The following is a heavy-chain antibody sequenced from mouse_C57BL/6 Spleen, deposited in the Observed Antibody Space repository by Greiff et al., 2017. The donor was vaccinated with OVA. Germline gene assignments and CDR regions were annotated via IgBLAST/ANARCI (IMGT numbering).Heavy chain of an antibody. CDR1: GFTFSSYT. CDR2: ISGGGGNT. V-gene: IGHV5-9*01. D-gene: IGHD4-1*01. CDR3: ARHANWDVWFAY. J-gene: IGHJ3*01. Sequence: DVKLVESGGGLVKPGGSLKLSCAASGFTFSSYTMSWVRQTPEKRLEWVATISGGGGNTYYPDSVKGRFTISRDNAKNTLYLQMSSLRSEDTALYYCARHANWDVWFAYWGQGTLVTVSA.